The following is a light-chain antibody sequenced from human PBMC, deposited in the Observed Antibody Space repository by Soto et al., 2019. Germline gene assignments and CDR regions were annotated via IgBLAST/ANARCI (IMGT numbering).Light chain of an antibody. CDR2: GAS. V-gene: IGKV3-15*01. CDR3: QQYNNWPQT. CDR1: QSVSSN. Sequence: IGMTQSTATLSVSPGERATLSCRASQSVSSNLAWYQQKPGQAPRLLIYGASTRATGIPARFSGSGSGTEFTLTISSLQSEDFAVYYCQQYNNWPQTFGQGTKVDIK. J-gene: IGKJ1*01.